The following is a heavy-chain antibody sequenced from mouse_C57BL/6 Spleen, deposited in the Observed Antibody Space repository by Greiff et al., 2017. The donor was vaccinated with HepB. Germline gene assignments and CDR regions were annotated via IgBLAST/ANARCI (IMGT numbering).Heavy chain of an antibody. CDR3: ANAPSRTWYFDY. Sequence: VQLQQSGAELAKPGASVKLSCKASGYTFTSYWMHWVNQRPGKGLEWIGYINPSSGYTKYNQKFKDKATLTADKSSSTAYMQLSSLTYEDSAVDYGANAPSRTWYFDYWGQGTTLTGSS. CDR2: INPSSGYT. V-gene: IGHV1-7*01. CDR1: GYTFTSYW. J-gene: IGHJ2*01.